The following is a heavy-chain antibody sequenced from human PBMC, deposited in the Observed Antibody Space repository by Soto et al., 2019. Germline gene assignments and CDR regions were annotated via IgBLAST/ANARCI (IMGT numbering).Heavy chain of an antibody. Sequence: EVQLVESGGGLVQPGGSLRLSCAASGFTFSYNPMNWVRQAPGKGLEWVAFISSSGSIYYADSVKGRFTISRDNAENSLYVHMRSLIDEDTAVYYCAREWNYASGTYYHVGWFDPWGQGTLVTVSS. J-gene: IGHJ5*02. CDR2: ISSSGSI. CDR1: GFTFSYNP. V-gene: IGHV3-48*02. CDR3: AREWNYASGTYYHVGWFDP. D-gene: IGHD3-10*01.